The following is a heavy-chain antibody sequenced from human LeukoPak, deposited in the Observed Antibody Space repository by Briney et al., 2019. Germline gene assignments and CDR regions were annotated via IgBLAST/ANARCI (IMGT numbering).Heavy chain of an antibody. V-gene: IGHV3-20*04. CDR3: ARGLAAAGTAY. CDR2: INWNGGST. J-gene: IGHJ4*02. D-gene: IGHD6-13*01. Sequence: PGGSLRLSXAASGFTFDDYGMSWVRQPPGKGLEWVSGINWNGGSTCYADSVKGRFTISRDNAKNSLYLQMNSLRAEDTALYYCARGLAAAGTAYWGQGTLVTVSS. CDR1: GFTFDDYG.